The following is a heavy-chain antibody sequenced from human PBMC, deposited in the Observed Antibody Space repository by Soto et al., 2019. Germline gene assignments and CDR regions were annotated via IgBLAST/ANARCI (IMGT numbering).Heavy chain of an antibody. D-gene: IGHD2-21*02. CDR3: AMSIVVVTALDY. CDR1: GYTFTSYC. CDR2: ISAYNGNT. J-gene: IGHJ4*02. V-gene: IGHV1-18*01. Sequence: ASVKVSCKASGYTFTSYCISWVRQAPGQGLEWMGWISAYNGNTNYSQKLQGRVTITTDTSTSTAYMELSSLRSDDTAVYYCAMSIVVVTALDYWGQGTLVTVAS.